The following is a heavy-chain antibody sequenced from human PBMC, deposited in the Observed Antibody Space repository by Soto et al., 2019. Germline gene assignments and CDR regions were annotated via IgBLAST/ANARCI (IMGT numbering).Heavy chain of an antibody. Sequence: SETLSLTCTVSGGSISSSSYYWGWIRQPPGKGLEWIGSIYYSGSTYYNPSLKSRVTISVDTSKNQFSLKLSSVAAADTAVYYCAIHDWNYVEDYFDYWGQGTLVTVSS. V-gene: IGHV4-39*01. J-gene: IGHJ4*02. D-gene: IGHD1-7*01. CDR3: AIHDWNYVEDYFDY. CDR2: IYYSGST. CDR1: GGSISSSSYY.